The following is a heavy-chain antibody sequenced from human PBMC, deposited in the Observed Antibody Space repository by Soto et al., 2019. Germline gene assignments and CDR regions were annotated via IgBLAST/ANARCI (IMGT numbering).Heavy chain of an antibody. D-gene: IGHD6-19*01. Sequence: ASVKVSCKASGGTFSSYAISWVRQAPGQGLEWMGGIIPIFGTANYAQKFQGRVTITADESTSTAYMELSSLRSEDTAVYYCVIIAVAGTHCWGQGTLVTAPQ. V-gene: IGHV1-69*13. J-gene: IGHJ4*02. CDR1: GGTFSSYA. CDR3: VIIAVAGTHC. CDR2: IIPIFGTA.